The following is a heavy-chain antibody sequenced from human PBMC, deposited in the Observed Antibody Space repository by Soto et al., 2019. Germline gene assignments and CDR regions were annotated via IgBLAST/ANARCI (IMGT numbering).Heavy chain of an antibody. Sequence: SETLSLTCTVSGGSISSGGYYWSWIRQHPGKGLEWIGYIYYSGSTYYNPSLKSRVTISVDTSKNQFSLKLSTVTAADTAVYYCARYSDSSGYYPNWFDPWGQGTLVTVS. CDR1: GGSISSGGYY. D-gene: IGHD3-22*01. CDR2: IYYSGST. V-gene: IGHV4-30-4*08. J-gene: IGHJ5*02. CDR3: ARYSDSSGYYPNWFDP.